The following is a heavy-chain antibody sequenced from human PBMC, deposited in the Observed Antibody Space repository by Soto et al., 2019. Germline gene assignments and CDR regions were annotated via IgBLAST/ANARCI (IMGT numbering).Heavy chain of an antibody. CDR1: GFTFSSYG. CDR3: AAEGPPSTTHGTDV. J-gene: IGHJ6*02. Sequence: GSLRLSCAASGFTFSSYGMHWVRQAPGKGLEWVAIIWFDGSDTYYSDSVRGRFTISRDNSKNTLYLQMNSLRAEDTAVYYCAAEGPPSTTHGTDVWGQGTTVTVSS. V-gene: IGHV3-33*01. CDR2: IWFDGSDT.